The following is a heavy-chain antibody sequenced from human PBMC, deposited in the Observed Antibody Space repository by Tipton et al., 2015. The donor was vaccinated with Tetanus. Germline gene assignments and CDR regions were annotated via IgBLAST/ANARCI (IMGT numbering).Heavy chain of an antibody. CDR1: GGSISSGDYY. D-gene: IGHD5/OR15-5a*01. V-gene: IGHV4-30-4*01. CDR3: ARVGDVYVALGFDY. J-gene: IGHJ4*02. CDR2: IYYSGST. Sequence: LSLTCTVSGGSISSGDYYWSWIRQPPGKGLEWIGYIYYSGSTYYNPSLKSRVTISVDTSKNQFSLKLSSVTAADTAVYYCARVGDVYVALGFDYWGQGTLVTVPS.